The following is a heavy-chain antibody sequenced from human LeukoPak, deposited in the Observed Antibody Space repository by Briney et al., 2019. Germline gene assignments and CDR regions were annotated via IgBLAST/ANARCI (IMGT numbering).Heavy chain of an antibody. CDR2: IYPGDSDT. Sequence: GESLKISCKGSGYSFTSYWIGWVRQMPGKGLEWMGIIYPGDSDTRYSPSFQGQVTISADKSISTAYLQWSSLKASDTAMYYCARHALYDYSNPADCYYYYMDVWGKGTTVTVSS. J-gene: IGHJ6*03. V-gene: IGHV5-51*01. CDR1: GYSFTSYW. CDR3: ARHALYDYSNPADCYYYYMDV. D-gene: IGHD4-11*01.